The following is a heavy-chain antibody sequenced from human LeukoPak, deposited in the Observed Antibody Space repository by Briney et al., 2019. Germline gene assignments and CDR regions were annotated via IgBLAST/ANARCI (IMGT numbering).Heavy chain of an antibody. J-gene: IGHJ4*02. Sequence: PGGSLRLSCAASGFTFSSYSMNWVRQAPGKGLEWVSSISSSSSTIYYADSVKGRFTISRDNAKNSLYLQMNSLRAEDTAVYYCARDNLWPRFNYFDYWGQGTLVTVSS. D-gene: IGHD5-12*01. V-gene: IGHV3-48*01. CDR2: ISSSSSTI. CDR3: ARDNLWPRFNYFDY. CDR1: GFTFSSYS.